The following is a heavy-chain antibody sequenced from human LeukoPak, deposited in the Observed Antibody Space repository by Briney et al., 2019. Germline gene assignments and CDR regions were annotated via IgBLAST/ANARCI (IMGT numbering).Heavy chain of an antibody. J-gene: IGHJ5*02. D-gene: IGHD5/OR15-5a*01. CDR1: GFIFSTYS. CDR3: VSWFDL. V-gene: IGHV3-48*01. Sequence: GGSLRLSCAASGFIFSTYSLNWVRQAPGKGPEWVSYISTGSNNIHYAESVKGRFTISRDNAKNSLYLQMNSLRAEDTAVYYCVSWFDLWGQGTQVTVSS. CDR2: ISTGSNNI.